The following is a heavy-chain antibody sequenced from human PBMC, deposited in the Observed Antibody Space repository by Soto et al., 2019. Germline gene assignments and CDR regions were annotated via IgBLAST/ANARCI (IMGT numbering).Heavy chain of an antibody. CDR3: AKAQGETVNHYAEYFQL. CDR2: ISGSGGST. D-gene: IGHD3-16*01. Sequence: GGSLRLSCAASGFTFSSYAMSWVRQAPGKGLEWVSAISGSGGSTYYADSVKGRFTISRDNSKNTLYLQMNSQRDEDTAVYYCAKAQGETVNHYAEYFQLWGQGTLVTVSS. V-gene: IGHV3-23*01. CDR1: GFTFSSYA. J-gene: IGHJ1*01.